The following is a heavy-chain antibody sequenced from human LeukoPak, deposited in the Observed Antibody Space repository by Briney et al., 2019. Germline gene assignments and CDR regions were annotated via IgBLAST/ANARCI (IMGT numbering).Heavy chain of an antibody. D-gene: IGHD3/OR15-3a*01. CDR2: IYTSGST. CDR3: ARGDFGATGAFDI. V-gene: IGHV4-61*02. CDR1: GGSISSGSYY. J-gene: IGHJ3*02. Sequence: SETLSLTCTVSGGSISSGSYYWSWIRQPAGKGLEWIGRIYTSGSTNYNPSLKSRVTISVDTSKNQFSLKLRSVTAADTAVYYCARGDFGATGAFDIWGRGTMVTVSS.